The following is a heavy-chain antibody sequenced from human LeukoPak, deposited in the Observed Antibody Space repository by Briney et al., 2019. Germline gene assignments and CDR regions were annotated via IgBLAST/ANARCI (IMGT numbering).Heavy chain of an antibody. Sequence: GGSLRLSCAASGFTFSSYAMSWVRQAPGKGLEWVSAISGSGDSTYYADSVKGRFTISRVNSKNTLYLQMNSLRAEDTAVYYCAKGDADSYGSGSYYLGFDYRGQGTLVTVSS. CDR1: GFTFSSYA. D-gene: IGHD3-10*01. J-gene: IGHJ4*02. CDR3: AKGDADSYGSGSYYLGFDY. CDR2: ISGSGDST. V-gene: IGHV3-23*01.